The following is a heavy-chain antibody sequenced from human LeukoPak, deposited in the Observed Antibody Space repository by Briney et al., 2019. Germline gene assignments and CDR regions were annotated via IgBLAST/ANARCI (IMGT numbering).Heavy chain of an antibody. D-gene: IGHD3-22*01. J-gene: IGHJ4*02. CDR1: GYTFTSYY. CDR2: INPSGGST. V-gene: IGHV1-46*01. CDR3: ARDQPTYYYDSSGYSADY. Sequence: ASVKVSCKVSGYTFTSYYMHWMRQAPGQGLEWMGIINPSGGSTSYARKFQGRVTMTRDTSTSTVYMELSSLRSEDTAVYYCARDQPTYYYDSSGYSADYWGQGTLVTVSS.